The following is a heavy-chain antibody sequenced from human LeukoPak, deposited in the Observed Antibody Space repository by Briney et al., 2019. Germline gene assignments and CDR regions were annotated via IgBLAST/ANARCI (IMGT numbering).Heavy chain of an antibody. V-gene: IGHV3-21*01. CDR1: GFTFSSYS. CDR3: ARDRYLLRILCSSGRGFDY. Sequence: GGSLRLSCAASGFTFSSYSMNWVRQAPGKGLEWVSSISSSSSYIYYADSVKGRFTISRDNAKNSLYLQMNSLRAEDTAVYYCARDRYLLRILCSSGRGFDYWGQGTLVTVSS. CDR2: ISSSSSYI. J-gene: IGHJ4*02. D-gene: IGHD6-19*01.